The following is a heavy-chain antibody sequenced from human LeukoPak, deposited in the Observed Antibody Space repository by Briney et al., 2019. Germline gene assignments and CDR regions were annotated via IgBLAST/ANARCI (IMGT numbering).Heavy chain of an antibody. CDR2: ISRSDDNT. D-gene: IGHD3-16*01. CDR1: GFTFRSST. V-gene: IGHV3-23*01. J-gene: IGHJ4*02. CDR3: ANHPGGSFDY. Sequence: PGGSLRLSCGASGFTFRSSTMSWVRQAPGKGLEWVSAISRSDDNTYYADSVKGRFTIFRDSSENILYLYVSSLRAEDTAIYYCANHPGGSFDYWGQGTLVTVSS.